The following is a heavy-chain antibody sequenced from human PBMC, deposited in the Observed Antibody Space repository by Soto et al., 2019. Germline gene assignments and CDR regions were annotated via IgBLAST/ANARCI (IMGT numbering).Heavy chain of an antibody. CDR2: VNPSGGST. J-gene: IGHJ4*02. CDR1: GYTFTSYY. V-gene: IGHV1-46*01. Sequence: ASVKVSCKASGYTFTSYYIHWVRQAPGQGPEWMGIVNPSGGSTNYAQKFQGRVTMTRDTSTSTVYMYLSSLTSEDTAVYYCARVRTGLIDYWGQGTLVTVSS. D-gene: IGHD3-9*01. CDR3: ARVRTGLIDY.